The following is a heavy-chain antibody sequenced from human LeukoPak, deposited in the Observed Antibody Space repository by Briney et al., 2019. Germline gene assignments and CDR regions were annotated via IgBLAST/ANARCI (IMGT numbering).Heavy chain of an antibody. J-gene: IGHJ5*02. V-gene: IGHV4-30-2*02. CDR3: AKGGPEASAGLSWFDP. D-gene: IGHD1-14*01. CDR2: IYHSGST. Sequence: SQTLSLTCTVSGGSIISGGYYWSWIRQPPGKGLEWIGYIYHSGSTYYNPSLKSRVTISVDTSKNQFSLKLSSVTAADTAVYYCAKGGPEASAGLSWFDPWGQGTLVTVSS. CDR1: GGSIISGGYY.